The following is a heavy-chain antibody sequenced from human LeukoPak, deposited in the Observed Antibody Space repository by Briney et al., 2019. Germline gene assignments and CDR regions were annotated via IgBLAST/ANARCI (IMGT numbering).Heavy chain of an antibody. J-gene: IGHJ4*02. CDR3: ARDGDGGWYSSYFDY. V-gene: IGHV4-4*02. Sequence: GSLRLSCAASGFTFSNFAMHWVRQPPGKGLEWIGEIYHSGSTNYNPSLKSRVTISVDKSKNQFSLKLSSVTAADTAVYYCARDGDGGWYSSYFDYWGQGTLVTVSS. CDR1: GFTFSNFA. CDR2: IYHSGST. D-gene: IGHD6-19*01.